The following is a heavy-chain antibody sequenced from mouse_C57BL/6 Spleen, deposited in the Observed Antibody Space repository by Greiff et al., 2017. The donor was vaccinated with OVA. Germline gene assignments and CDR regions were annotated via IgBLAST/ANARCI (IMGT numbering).Heavy chain of an antibody. CDR2: INPGSGGT. CDR1: GYAFTNYL. Sequence: QVQLQQSGAELVRPGTSVKVSCKASGYAFTNYLIEWVKQRPGQGLEWIGVINPGSGGTNYNEKFKGKATLTADKSSSTAYMQLSSLTSEDSAVYCCARRKSDGGFAYWGQGTLVTVSA. V-gene: IGHV1-54*01. CDR3: ARRKSDGGFAY. J-gene: IGHJ3*01. D-gene: IGHD2-13*01.